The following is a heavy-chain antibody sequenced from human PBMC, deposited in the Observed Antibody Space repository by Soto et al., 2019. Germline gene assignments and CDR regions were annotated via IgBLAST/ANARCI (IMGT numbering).Heavy chain of an antibody. CDR3: ARQSWAEVDTAMGSNWFDP. J-gene: IGHJ5*02. CDR1: GGSISSSSYY. D-gene: IGHD5-18*01. Sequence: SETLSLTCTVSGGSISSSSYYWGWIRQPPGKGLEWIGSIYYSGSTYYNPSLKSRVTISVDTSKNQFSLKLSSVTAADTAVYYCARQSWAEVDTAMGSNWFDPWGQGTLVTVSS. V-gene: IGHV4-39*01. CDR2: IYYSGST.